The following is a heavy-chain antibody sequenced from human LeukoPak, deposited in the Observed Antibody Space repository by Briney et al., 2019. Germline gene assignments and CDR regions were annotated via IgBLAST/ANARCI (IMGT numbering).Heavy chain of an antibody. CDR2: INTGNGNT. CDR3: ARAAVATALLPHFDY. J-gene: IGHJ4*02. D-gene: IGHD1-1*01. V-gene: IGHV1-3*04. Sequence: GASVKVSCKASGYTFTSHSMHWVRQAPGQRLDWMGWINTGNGNTKYSQKFQGRVTITMDKSATTAYMELSSLRSEDTAVYYCARAAVATALLPHFDYWGQGTLVTVSS. CDR1: GYTFTSHS.